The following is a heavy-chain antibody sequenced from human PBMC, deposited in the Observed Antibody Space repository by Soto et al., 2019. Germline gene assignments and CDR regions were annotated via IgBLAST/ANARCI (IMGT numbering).Heavy chain of an antibody. D-gene: IGHD1-26*01. J-gene: IGHJ6*02. CDR2: IYPGASDI. CDR3: ARVAFNSGGYYSPLYFRGMDV. CDR1: GYSFSSHW. V-gene: IGHV5-51*01. Sequence: GESLKISCKGFGYSFSSHWIGWVRQMPGKGLEWMGIIYPGASDIRYRPSFQGQVTISVDKSINTAYLQWSSLKASDTAMYYCARVAFNSGGYYSPLYFRGMDVWGQGTTVTVSS.